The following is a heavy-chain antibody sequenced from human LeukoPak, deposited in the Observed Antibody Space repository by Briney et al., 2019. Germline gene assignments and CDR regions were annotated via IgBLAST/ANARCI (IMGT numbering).Heavy chain of an antibody. J-gene: IGHJ4*02. D-gene: IGHD3-22*01. Sequence: GGALRLSCAASGFTFSSYDMTWVRQAPGKGLEWVSAISGSGGSTYYADSVKGQFTISRDNSKNTLYLQMNSLRAEDTAVYYCAKGGRFNYYDSSGYGRPYYFDYWGQGTLVTVSS. CDR3: AKGGRFNYYDSSGYGRPYYFDY. CDR2: ISGSGGST. V-gene: IGHV3-23*01. CDR1: GFTFSSYD.